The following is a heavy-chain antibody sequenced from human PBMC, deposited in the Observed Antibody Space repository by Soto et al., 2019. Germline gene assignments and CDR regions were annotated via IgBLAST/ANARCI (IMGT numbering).Heavy chain of an antibody. CDR2: IVPSGGST. CDR1: GYTFTKNY. CDR3: ARSAYDDSGFYSSYWYFDL. V-gene: IGHV1-46*01. Sequence: QAQLVQSGAEVQKPGASVKLSCTASGYTFTKNYIHWVRQAPGQGPEWIGIIVPSGGSTNFASKFHGRVTMTRDTSTNTVYMELSSLTSEDTAVYYCARSAYDDSGFYSSYWYFDLWGRGSLVTVSS. J-gene: IGHJ2*01. D-gene: IGHD3-22*01.